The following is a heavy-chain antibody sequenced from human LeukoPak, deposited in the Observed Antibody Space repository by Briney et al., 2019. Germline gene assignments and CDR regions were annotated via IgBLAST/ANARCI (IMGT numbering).Heavy chain of an antibody. CDR1: GGSIRNFY. CDR2: IYNSGST. J-gene: IGHJ4*02. V-gene: IGHV4-59*01. CDR3: ARGQIPSAY. Sequence: SETLSLTCCVSGGSIRNFYWSWIRQPPGRGLEWIGYIYNSGSTNYNPSLKSRVTISIDTSKNQFSLKLSSVTAADTAIYYCARGQIPSAYWGQGTLVTVSS.